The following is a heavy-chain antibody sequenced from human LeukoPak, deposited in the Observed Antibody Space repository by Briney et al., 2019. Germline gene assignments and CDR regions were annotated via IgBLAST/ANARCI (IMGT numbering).Heavy chain of an antibody. J-gene: IGHJ4*02. CDR3: ARDGDAYNFDY. D-gene: IGHD5-24*01. CDR1: GFTFSDYY. CDR2: ITNRGDTV. V-gene: IGHV3-11*04. Sequence: PGGSLRLSCAASGFTFSDYYMTWVRQAPGKGLEWLSYITNRGDTVFYADSVKGRFTVSRDNAKNTLYLQMNSLRAEDTAVYYCARDGDAYNFDYWGQGALVTVSS.